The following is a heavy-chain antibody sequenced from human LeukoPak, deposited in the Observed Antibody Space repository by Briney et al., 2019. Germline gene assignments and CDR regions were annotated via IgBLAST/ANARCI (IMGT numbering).Heavy chain of an antibody. CDR2: ISSSSSYT. Sequence: GGTLRLSCAASGFTFSDYYMSWLRQAPEKGLEWVSYISSSSSYTNYADSVKGGFTISRDNAKNSLYLQMNSLRAEDTAVYYCARGPGCGAPVDYWGQGTLVTVSS. CDR1: GFTFSDYY. D-gene: IGHD2-15*01. V-gene: IGHV3-11*05. J-gene: IGHJ4*02. CDR3: ARGPGCGAPVDY.